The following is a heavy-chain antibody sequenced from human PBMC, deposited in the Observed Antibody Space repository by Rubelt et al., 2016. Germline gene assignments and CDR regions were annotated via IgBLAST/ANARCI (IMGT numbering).Heavy chain of an antibody. CDR2: ISAYNGNT. Sequence: QVQLVQSGAEVKKPGASVTVSCKASGYTFTSYGISWVRQAPGQGLEWMGWISAYNGNTNEAQKLQGRVSRTTDTTTSTAYMELRSLRADDTAVYYCAREGTTVVRFDYWGQGTLVTVSS. V-gene: IGHV1-18*01. J-gene: IGHJ4*02. D-gene: IGHD4-23*01. CDR3: AREGTTVVRFDY. CDR1: GYTFTSYG.